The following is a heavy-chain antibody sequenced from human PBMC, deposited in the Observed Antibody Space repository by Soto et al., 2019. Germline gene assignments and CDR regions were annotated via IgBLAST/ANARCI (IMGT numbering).Heavy chain of an antibody. CDR3: ARAAQHYSIRGVVYWFDR. V-gene: IGHV1-69*01. J-gene: IGHJ5*02. Sequence: QVQLVQSGAEVKKPGSSVKVSCKASGGTFSSYAISWVRQAPGQGLEWMGGIIPIFGTANYAQKFQGRVTITADESTSTAYMELSSLRSEDTAVYYCARAAQHYSIRGVVYWFDRWGQGTLVTVSS. CDR1: GGTFSSYA. CDR2: IIPIFGTA. D-gene: IGHD3-10*01.